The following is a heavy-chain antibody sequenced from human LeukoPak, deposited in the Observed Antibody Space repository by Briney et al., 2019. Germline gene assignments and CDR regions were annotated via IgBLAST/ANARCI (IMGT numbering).Heavy chain of an antibody. J-gene: IGHJ4*02. CDR2: ISYDGSNK. V-gene: IGHV3-30*18. Sequence: GGSLRLSCAASGFTFSSYGMHWVRQAPGKGLEWVAVISYDGSNKYYADSVKGRFTISRDNAKKSLYLQMNSLRPEDTALYYCAKGPYYYGSEMVPPDYWGQGTLVTVSS. CDR3: AKGPYYYGSEMVPPDY. D-gene: IGHD3-10*01. CDR1: GFTFSSYG.